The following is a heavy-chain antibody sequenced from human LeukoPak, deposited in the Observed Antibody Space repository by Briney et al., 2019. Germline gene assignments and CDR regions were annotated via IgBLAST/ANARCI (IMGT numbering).Heavy chain of an antibody. D-gene: IGHD3-22*01. CDR3: ARVLSGSWDWFDP. J-gene: IGHJ5*02. CDR1: GFTISRYW. V-gene: IGHV3-74*01. Sequence: GQSLRLSCAASGFTISRYWIHWVRQAPGKGLEWVSRINPDGSTTTYADSVKGRFTISRDNAKNTVYLQMNSLRAEDTAVYYCARVLSGSWDWFDPWGQGTLVTVSS. CDR2: INPDGSTT.